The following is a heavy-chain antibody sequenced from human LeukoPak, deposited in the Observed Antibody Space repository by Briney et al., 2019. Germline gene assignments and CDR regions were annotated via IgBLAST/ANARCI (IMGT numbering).Heavy chain of an antibody. CDR1: GFXFSRYW. V-gene: IGHV3-7*05. D-gene: IGHD3-10*01. Sequence: GGSLRLSCGAPGFXFSRYWISWVRQAPGGGLEWVANIKHDGSQKYYVDTVKGRITISRDNARNLLYLQMTSLRAEDTAVYYCARDGMGGIKAFDIWGQGTMVTVSS. J-gene: IGHJ3*02. CDR2: IKHDGSQK. CDR3: ARDGMGGIKAFDI.